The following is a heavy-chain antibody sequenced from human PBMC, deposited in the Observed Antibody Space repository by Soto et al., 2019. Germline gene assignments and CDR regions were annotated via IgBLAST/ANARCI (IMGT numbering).Heavy chain of an antibody. V-gene: IGHV3-23*01. CDR1: GFTFSNCG. CDR3: ARGGQYQQPYQFDF. Sequence: EVKLWESGGGLVLPGGSLRLSCEASGFTFSNCGMSWVRQAPGKGLEWVSGLTGNGGTTYYADSVKGRFTISRDNSKNTLSLQMNSLRVDDTAVYYCARGGQYQQPYQFDFWGQGTLVTVSS. CDR2: LTGNGGTT. D-gene: IGHD2-2*01. J-gene: IGHJ4*02.